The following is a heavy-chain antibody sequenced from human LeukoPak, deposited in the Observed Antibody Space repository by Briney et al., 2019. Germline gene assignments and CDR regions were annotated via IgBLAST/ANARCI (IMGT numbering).Heavy chain of an antibody. CDR1: GGSISSSSYY. J-gene: IGHJ4*02. CDR3: ARRPRAAAGTGLFGY. Sequence: SETLSLTCTVSGGSISSSSYYWGWIRQPPGKGLEWIGSIYYSGSTYYNPSLKSRVTISVDTPKNQFSLKLSSVTAADTAVYYCARRPRAAAGTGLFGYWGQGTLVTVSS. V-gene: IGHV4-39*01. D-gene: IGHD6-13*01. CDR2: IYYSGST.